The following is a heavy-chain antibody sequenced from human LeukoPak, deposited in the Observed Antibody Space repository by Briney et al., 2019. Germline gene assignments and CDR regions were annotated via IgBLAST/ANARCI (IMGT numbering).Heavy chain of an antibody. D-gene: IGHD3-22*01. Sequence: GGSLRLSCTASGFTFSNYAMNWVRQAPGKGLEWVSYISRDSSTIYEADSVKGRFTISRDNARNSLFLQMNSLRAEDTAIYYCAREDYYDSSAYPSRGFDYWGQGTLVTVSS. J-gene: IGHJ4*02. CDR3: AREDYYDSSAYPSRGFDY. CDR2: ISRDSSTI. V-gene: IGHV3-48*01. CDR1: GFTFSNYA.